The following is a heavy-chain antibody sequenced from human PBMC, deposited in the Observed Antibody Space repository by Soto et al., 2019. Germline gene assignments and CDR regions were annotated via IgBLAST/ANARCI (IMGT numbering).Heavy chain of an antibody. Sequence: QITLKESGPTLVKPTQTLTLTCTFSGFSLTSGVVGVGWIRQPPGEALEWLALIYWNDEQYYNPSLRNRLTITRDNSKNQVVLTMTNMDPVDTDTYYCAHRLPGPSGYDVWGQGTTVTVSS. CDR1: GFSLTSGVVG. J-gene: IGHJ6*02. D-gene: IGHD6-13*01. V-gene: IGHV2-5*01. CDR2: IYWNDEQ. CDR3: AHRLPGPSGYDV.